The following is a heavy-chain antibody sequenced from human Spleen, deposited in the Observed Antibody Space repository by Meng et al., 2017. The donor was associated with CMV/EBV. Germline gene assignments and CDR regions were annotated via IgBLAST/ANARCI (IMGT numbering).Heavy chain of an antibody. CDR3: VRGSRRWAFDI. CDR2: INTDGTNT. J-gene: IGHJ3*02. V-gene: IGHV3-74*01. CDR1: GFSFSNYW. D-gene: IGHD2-15*01. Sequence: GESLKISCAASGFSFSNYWIHWVRQAPGKGLVWVSRINTDGTNTTYADSVKGRFTISRDNAKNTLYLQMNSLRAEDTAVYFCVRGSRRWAFDIWGQGTMVTVSS.